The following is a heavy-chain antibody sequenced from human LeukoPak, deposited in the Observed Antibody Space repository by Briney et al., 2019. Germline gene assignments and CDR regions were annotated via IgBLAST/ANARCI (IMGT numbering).Heavy chain of an antibody. CDR2: ISYDGSNK. D-gene: IGHD4-17*01. J-gene: IGHJ4*02. CDR3: ARDFDYGDYFDY. CDR1: GFTFSDYG. Sequence: GGSLRLSCTASGFTFSDYGMHWVRQAPGKGLEWVAIISYDGSNKYYADSVKGRFTISRDNPKNTLYLQMNSLRAEDTAVFYCARDFDYGDYFDYWGQGTLVTVSS. V-gene: IGHV3-30*19.